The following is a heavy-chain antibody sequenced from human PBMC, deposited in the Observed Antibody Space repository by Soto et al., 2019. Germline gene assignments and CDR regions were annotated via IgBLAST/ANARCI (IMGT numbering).Heavy chain of an antibody. CDR2: INHSGST. J-gene: IGHJ4*02. D-gene: IGHD6-13*01. CDR3: AIQRGAAATGFDY. Sequence: TLSLTCAVYGGSFSGDYWSWIRQPPGKGLEWIGEINHSGSTNYNPSLKSRVTISVDTSKNQFSLKLSSVTAADTAVYYCAIQRGAAATGFDYWGQGTLVTVSS. CDR1: GGSFSGDY. V-gene: IGHV4-34*01.